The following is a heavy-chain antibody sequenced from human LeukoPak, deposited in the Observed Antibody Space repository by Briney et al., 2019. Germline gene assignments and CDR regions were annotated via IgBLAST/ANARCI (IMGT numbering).Heavy chain of an antibody. Sequence: GASVKVSCKASGYTFTSYYMHWVRQAPGQGLEWMGIINPSGGSTSYAQKFQGRVTMTRDTSTSTVYMELSSLRSEDTAVYYCARDGAYCSSTSCYTVDAFDIWGQGTMVTVCS. CDR1: GYTFTSYY. V-gene: IGHV1-46*03. D-gene: IGHD2-2*02. CDR3: ARDGAYCSSTSCYTVDAFDI. J-gene: IGHJ3*02. CDR2: INPSGGST.